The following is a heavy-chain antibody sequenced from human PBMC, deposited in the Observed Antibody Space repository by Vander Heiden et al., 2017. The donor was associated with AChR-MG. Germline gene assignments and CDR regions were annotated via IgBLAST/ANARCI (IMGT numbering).Heavy chain of an antibody. J-gene: IGHJ4*02. CDR1: ELLCSAHL. Sequence: QVRLVESGAGVVPPLDSRRLPCAASELLCSAHLMHWVRQAPGKGLEWVVLISCDGTNKYYADSVDGRFTISRDNSRNTLFLQMDNLRSEDSAVYFCATRNYVSSDVFFEFWGRGSHVTGSS. D-gene: IGHD3-16*01. CDR3: ATRNYVSSDVFFEF. V-gene: IGHV3-30-3*01. CDR2: ISCDGTNK.